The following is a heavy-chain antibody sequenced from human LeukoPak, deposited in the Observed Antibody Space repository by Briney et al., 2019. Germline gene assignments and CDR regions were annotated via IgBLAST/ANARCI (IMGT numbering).Heavy chain of an antibody. CDR3: ARAEIVVVVAAYYYYMDV. CDR1: GYTFTGYY. V-gene: IGHV7-4-1*02. J-gene: IGHJ6*03. D-gene: IGHD2-15*01. Sequence: ASVKVSCKASGYTFTGYYMHWVRQAPGQGLEWMGWINTNTGNPTYAQGFTGRFVFSLDTSVSTAYLQISSLKAEDTAVYYCARAEIVVVVAAYYYYMDVWGKGTTVTVSS. CDR2: INTNTGNP.